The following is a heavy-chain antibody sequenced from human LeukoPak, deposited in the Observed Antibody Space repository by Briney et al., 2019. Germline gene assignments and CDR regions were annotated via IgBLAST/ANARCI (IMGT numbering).Heavy chain of an antibody. CDR2: ISYDGSNK. Sequence: PGGSLRLSCAASEFTFSSYSIHWVRQAPGKGLEWVAVISYDGSNKYYADSVKGRFTISRDDSKNTVYLQMNSLRAEDTAVYYCARYRLFGWIQLWSDAFDIWGQGTMVTVSS. J-gene: IGHJ3*02. CDR3: ARYRLFGWIQLWSDAFDI. D-gene: IGHD5-18*01. CDR1: EFTFSSYS. V-gene: IGHV3-30-3*01.